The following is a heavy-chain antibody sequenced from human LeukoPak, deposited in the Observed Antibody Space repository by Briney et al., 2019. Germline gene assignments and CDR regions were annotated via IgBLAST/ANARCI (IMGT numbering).Heavy chain of an antibody. J-gene: IGHJ4*02. Sequence: GGSLRVSCAASGFTFSNYGIHWVRQAPGKGLEWVSYISSSSSTIYYADSVKGRFTISRDNAKNSLYLQMNSLRAEDTAVYYCARGVTAYYDFWSGYPHFDYWGQGTLVTVSS. CDR1: GFTFSNYG. D-gene: IGHD3-3*01. CDR3: ARGVTAYYDFWSGYPHFDY. V-gene: IGHV3-48*01. CDR2: ISSSSSTI.